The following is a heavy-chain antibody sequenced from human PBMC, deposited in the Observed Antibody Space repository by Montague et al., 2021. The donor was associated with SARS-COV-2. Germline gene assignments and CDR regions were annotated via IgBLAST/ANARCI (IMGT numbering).Heavy chain of an antibody. CDR1: GFTFDDYG. CDR2: ISRSGDRT. D-gene: IGHD3-10*01. J-gene: IGHJ4*02. CDR3: SRGGGMIRGVVDF. V-gene: IGHV3-20*01. Sequence: SRRLSCAVSGFTFDDYGMSWVRQAPGKGLEWVSGISRSGDRTAYGDSVKGRFTISRDNAKNSLYLQMNSLRVEDTAFYHCSRGGGMIRGVVDFWGQGILVSVSS.